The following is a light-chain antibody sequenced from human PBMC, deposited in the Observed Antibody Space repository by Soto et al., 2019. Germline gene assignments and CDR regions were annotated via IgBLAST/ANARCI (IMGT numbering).Light chain of an antibody. V-gene: IGLV1-40*01. CDR3: QSYDSSLSAYV. CDR2: DNT. Sequence: QSALTQPPSVSGAPGQRVSISCTGSSSNIGAGYDVHWYQHLPGTAPKLLIYDNTNRPSGVPERFSGSRSGTSASLAITGLQAEDEADYYCQSYDSSLSAYVFATGTKV. CDR1: SSNIGAGYD. J-gene: IGLJ1*01.